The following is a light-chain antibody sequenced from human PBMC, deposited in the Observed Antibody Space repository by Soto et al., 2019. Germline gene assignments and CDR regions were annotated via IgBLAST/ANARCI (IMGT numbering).Light chain of an antibody. J-gene: IGKJ2*01. Sequence: EIVLTQSPATLSLSPGERATLSCRASQTISSFLAWYQQNPGQAPRLLIYDTSNRATGVPARFSGSRSGTDFTLTISSLEPEDFAVYYCQQRTNRPLFGQGTKLEIK. V-gene: IGKV3-11*01. CDR3: QQRTNRPL. CDR2: DTS. CDR1: QTISSF.